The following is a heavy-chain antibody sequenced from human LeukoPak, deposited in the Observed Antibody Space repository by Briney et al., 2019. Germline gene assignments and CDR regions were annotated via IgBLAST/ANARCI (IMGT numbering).Heavy chain of an antibody. CDR3: AKLVGYSHGYFDY. V-gene: IGHV3-23*01. CDR2: ISGSGGST. Sequence: GGSLRLSCAASGSTFSSYAMSWVRQAPGKGLEWVSAISGSGGSTYYADSVKGRFTISRDNSKNTLYLQMNSLRAEDTAVYYCAKLVGYSHGYFDYWGQGTLVTVSS. CDR1: GSTFSSYA. J-gene: IGHJ4*02. D-gene: IGHD5-18*01.